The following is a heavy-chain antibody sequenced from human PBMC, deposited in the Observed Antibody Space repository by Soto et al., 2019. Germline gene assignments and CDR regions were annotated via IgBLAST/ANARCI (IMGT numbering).Heavy chain of an antibody. CDR3: ARDRYLYDFWSGYYTGTSYYYYGMDV. CDR1: GYTFTSYY. Sequence: VASVEVSCKXSGYTFTSYYMHWVRQAPGQGLEWMGIINPSGGSTSYAQKFQGRVTMTRDTSTSTVYMELSSLRSEDTAVYYCARDRYLYDFWSGYYTGTSYYYYGMDVWGQGTTVTVSS. J-gene: IGHJ6*02. CDR2: INPSGGST. V-gene: IGHV1-46*01. D-gene: IGHD3-3*01.